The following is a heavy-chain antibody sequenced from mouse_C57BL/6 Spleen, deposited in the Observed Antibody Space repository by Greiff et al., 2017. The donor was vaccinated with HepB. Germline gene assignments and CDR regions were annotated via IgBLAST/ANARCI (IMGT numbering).Heavy chain of an antibody. V-gene: IGHV1-80*01. Sequence: VQLQESGAERVKPGASVKISCKASGYAFSSDWMSWVKQRPGKGLEWIGQIYPGDGDTNYNGKFKGKATLTADKSSSTAYMQLSSLTSEDSAVYFCARYYRSSYGYAMDYWSQGTSATVSS. J-gene: IGHJ4*01. CDR3: ARYYRSSYGYAMDY. CDR1: GYAFSSDW. CDR2: IYPGDGDT. D-gene: IGHD1-1*01.